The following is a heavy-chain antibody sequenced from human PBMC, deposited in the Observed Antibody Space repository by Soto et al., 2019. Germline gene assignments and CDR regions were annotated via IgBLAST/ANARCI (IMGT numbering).Heavy chain of an antibody. D-gene: IGHD1-1*01. V-gene: IGHV3-30*18. CDR3: AKDVELERPYGMDV. CDR1: RFTFSSYG. J-gene: IGHJ6*02. CDR2: ISYDGSNK. Sequence: QVQLVQSGGGVVQPGRSLRLSCAASRFTFSSYGMHWVRQAPGKGLEWVAFISYDGSNKYYADSVKGRFTISRDTSKNKLYMQMNRLRAEDTAVYYCAKDVELERPYGMDVWGQGTTVTVSS.